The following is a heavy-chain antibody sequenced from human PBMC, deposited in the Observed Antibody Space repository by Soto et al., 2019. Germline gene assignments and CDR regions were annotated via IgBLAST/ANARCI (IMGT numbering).Heavy chain of an antibody. CDR3: ARDLQFYSDSSGYRDVFDI. D-gene: IGHD3-22*01. CDR1: GYIFTTYG. J-gene: IGHJ3*02. CDR2: ISANNGNT. V-gene: IGHV1-18*01. Sequence: GASVKVSCKASGYIFTTYGISWVRQAPGQGLEWMGWISANNGNTYYAQKFQGRVTMNTDTPTRTIYMELRSLRSDDTAVYYCARDLQFYSDSSGYRDVFDIWGQGTKVTV.